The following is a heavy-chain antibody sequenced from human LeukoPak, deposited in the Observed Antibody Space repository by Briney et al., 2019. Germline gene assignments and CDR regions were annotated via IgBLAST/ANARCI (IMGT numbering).Heavy chain of an antibody. CDR1: GFTFSSYT. D-gene: IGHD3-16*02. V-gene: IGHV3-48*04. J-gene: IGHJ4*02. CDR2: ISSSGSAI. Sequence: GGSLRLSCAASGFTFSSYTMNWVRQAPGMGLEWISYISSSGSAIYFADSVKGRFTISRDNTKNSLYLQMNSLRAEDTAVYYCARVRGGGYRYFDYWGQGTLVTVSS. CDR3: ARVRGGGYRYFDY.